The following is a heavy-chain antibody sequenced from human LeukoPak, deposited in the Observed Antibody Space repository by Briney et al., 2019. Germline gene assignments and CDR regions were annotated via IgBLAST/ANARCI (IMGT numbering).Heavy chain of an antibody. CDR1: GGSISSGDYY. V-gene: IGHV4-30-4*01. CDR2: IYYSGST. J-gene: IGHJ3*02. Sequence: KPSQTLSLTCTVSGGSISSGDYYWSWIRQPPGKGLEWIGYIYYSGSTYYNPSLKSRVTISVDTSKNQFSLKLSSVTAADTAVYYCARIYDYVWGSLLGAFDIWGQGTMVTVSS. CDR3: ARIYDYVWGSLLGAFDI. D-gene: IGHD3-16*01.